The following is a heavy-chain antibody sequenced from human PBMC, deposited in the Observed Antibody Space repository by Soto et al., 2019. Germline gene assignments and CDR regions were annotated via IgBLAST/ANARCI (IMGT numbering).Heavy chain of an antibody. D-gene: IGHD3-3*01. CDR2: IYYSGST. Sequence: PSETLSLTCTVSGGSISSSSYYWGWIRQPPGKGLEWIGSIYYSGSTYYKPSLKSRVTISVDTSKNQFSLKLSSVTAADTAVYYCARLHYDFWSGYFDYWGQGTQVTVAS. CDR3: ARLHYDFWSGYFDY. V-gene: IGHV4-39*01. J-gene: IGHJ4*02. CDR1: GGSISSSSYY.